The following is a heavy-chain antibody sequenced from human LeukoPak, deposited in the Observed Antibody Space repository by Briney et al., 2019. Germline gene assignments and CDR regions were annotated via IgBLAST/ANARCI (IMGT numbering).Heavy chain of an antibody. CDR3: ARDNYGSGTYIDY. Sequence: SETLSLTCAVYGGSFSGYYWSWIRQPPGKGLEWIGYIFYSGSTNYNPSLKSRVTISVDTSKNQFSLKLSSVTAADMAVYYCARDNYGSGTYIDYWGQGTLVTVSS. CDR1: GGSFSGYY. D-gene: IGHD3-10*01. V-gene: IGHV4-59*01. CDR2: IFYSGST. J-gene: IGHJ4*02.